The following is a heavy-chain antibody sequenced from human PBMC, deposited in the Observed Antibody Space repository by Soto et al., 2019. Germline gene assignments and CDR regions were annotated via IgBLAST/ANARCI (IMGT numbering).Heavy chain of an antibody. Sequence: QVQLVQSGAEVKKPGSSVKVSCKASGGTFSNYPISWVRQAPGQGLEWMGGIIPIFGTVNYAQKFQGRVTITTEKSTXTAYMELRSLRSEDTAVYYCARGNHRWLELWYFDLWGRGTLVTVSS. D-gene: IGHD5-12*01. V-gene: IGHV1-69*05. CDR3: ARGNHRWLELWYFDL. CDR1: GGTFSNYP. J-gene: IGHJ2*01. CDR2: IIPIFGTV.